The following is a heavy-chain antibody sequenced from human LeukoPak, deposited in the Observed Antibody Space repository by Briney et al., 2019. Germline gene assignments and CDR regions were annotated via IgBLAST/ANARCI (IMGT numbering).Heavy chain of an antibody. CDR3: ASSFMYSSGWYNY. D-gene: IGHD6-19*01. Sequence: ASVKVSCKASGYTFTGYYMHWVRQAPGQGLEWMGWINPNSGGTNYAQKFQGRVTMTRDTSISTAYMELSRLRSDDTAVYYCASSFMYSSGWYNYWGQGTLVTVSS. CDR1: GYTFTGYY. CDR2: INPNSGGT. V-gene: IGHV1-2*02. J-gene: IGHJ4*02.